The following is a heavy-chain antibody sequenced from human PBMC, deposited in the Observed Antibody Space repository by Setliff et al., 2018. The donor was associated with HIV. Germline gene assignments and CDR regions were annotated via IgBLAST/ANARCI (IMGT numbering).Heavy chain of an antibody. J-gene: IGHJ4*02. V-gene: IGHV3-21*01. CDR3: ARVGQGSYCSSTSCLDY. CDR2: ISSSSSYI. CDR1: GFTFSSYS. D-gene: IGHD2-2*01. Sequence: KTRGSLRLSCAASGFTFSSYSMNWVRQAPGKGLEWVSSISSSSSYIYYADSVKGRFTISRDNAKNSLYLQMNSLRAEDTAVYYCARVGQGSYCSSTSCLDYWGQGTLVTVSS.